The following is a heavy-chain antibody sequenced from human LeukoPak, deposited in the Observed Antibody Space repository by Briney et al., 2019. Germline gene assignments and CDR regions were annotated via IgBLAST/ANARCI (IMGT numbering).Heavy chain of an antibody. Sequence: GGSLRLPCAASGFPFDDYGMSWVRQAPGKGLEWVSGINWNGGSTGYADSVKGRFTISRDNAKNSLYLQMNSLRAEDTALYYCARNAESYSSSWYFDYWGQGTLVTVSS. J-gene: IGHJ4*02. V-gene: IGHV3-20*04. CDR1: GFPFDDYG. CDR3: ARNAESYSSSWYFDY. CDR2: INWNGGST. D-gene: IGHD6-13*01.